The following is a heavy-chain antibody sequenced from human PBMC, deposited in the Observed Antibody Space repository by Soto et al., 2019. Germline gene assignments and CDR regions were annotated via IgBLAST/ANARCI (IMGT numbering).Heavy chain of an antibody. CDR3: TRHHYDFWSGYYRTNYYYYYMDV. Sequence: GGSLRLSCAASGFTFSGSAMHWVRQASGKGLERVGRIRSKANSYATAYAASVKGRFTISRDDSKNTAYLQMNSLKTEDTAVYYCTRHHYDFWSGYYRTNYYYYYMDVWGKGTTVTVSS. CDR2: IRSKANSYAT. D-gene: IGHD3-3*01. V-gene: IGHV3-73*01. CDR1: GFTFSGSA. J-gene: IGHJ6*03.